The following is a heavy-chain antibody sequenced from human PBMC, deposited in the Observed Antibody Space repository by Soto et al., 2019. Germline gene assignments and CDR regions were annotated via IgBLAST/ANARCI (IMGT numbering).Heavy chain of an antibody. V-gene: IGHV4-59*02. D-gene: IGHD6-19*01. CDR3: ASTKGQWLVGYYYYYMDV. J-gene: IGHJ6*03. Sequence: SETLSLTCSFSGDSVTSHYLTWIRQSPEKGLEWIGYMHYTGFSHYNPSLKSRLTISVDRSKNQFSLKLSSVTAEDTAVYYCASTKGQWLVGYYYYYMDVWGKGTTVTVSS. CDR1: GDSVTSHY. CDR2: MHYTGFS.